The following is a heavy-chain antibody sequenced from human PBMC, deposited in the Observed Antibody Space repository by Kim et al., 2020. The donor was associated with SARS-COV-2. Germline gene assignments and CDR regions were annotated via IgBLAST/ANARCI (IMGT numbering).Heavy chain of an antibody. V-gene: IGHV1-46*01. D-gene: IGHD6-19*01. Sequence: ASVKVSCKASGYTFSSYYIHWVRQAPGQGLEWMAVINTSSGSRTYAQKFQGRVTMTMDTSTSTVYMEVSSLRSEDTAIYYCVRDLITVAGAIDYWGQGTLVTVSS. J-gene: IGHJ4*02. CDR2: INTSSGSR. CDR1: GYTFSSYY. CDR3: VRDLITVAGAIDY.